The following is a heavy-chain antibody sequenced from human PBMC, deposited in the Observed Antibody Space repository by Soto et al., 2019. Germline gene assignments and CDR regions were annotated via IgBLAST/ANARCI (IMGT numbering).Heavy chain of an antibody. D-gene: IGHD4-4*01. CDR3: ASSKYIDY. V-gene: IGHV3-48*02. CDR2: ISGSGSTI. J-gene: IGHJ4*02. CDR1: GFTFSSYN. Sequence: QPGGSLRLSCVVSGFTFSSYNMNWVRQAPGKGLEWVTYISGSGSTIYYADSVKGRFTISRDNVKNSLYLQMNSLRDEDTAVYYCASSKYIDYWGQGTLVTVSS.